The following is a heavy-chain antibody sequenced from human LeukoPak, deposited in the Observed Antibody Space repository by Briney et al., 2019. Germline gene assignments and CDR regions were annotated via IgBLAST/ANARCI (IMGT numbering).Heavy chain of an antibody. D-gene: IGHD3-22*01. CDR1: GFTFSNYA. J-gene: IGHJ4*02. CDR3: ARRGLPDY. Sequence: AGGSLRLSCAASGFTFSNYAMSWVRQAPGKGLEWVANIKEDGSVKYNMASVKGRFTISRDNAKNSLYLQMNSLRAEDTAVYYCARRGLPDYWGQGILVTVSS. CDR2: IKEDGSVK. V-gene: IGHV3-7*01.